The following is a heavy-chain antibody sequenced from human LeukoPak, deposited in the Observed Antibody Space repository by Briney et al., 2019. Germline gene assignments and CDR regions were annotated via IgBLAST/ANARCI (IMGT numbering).Heavy chain of an antibody. D-gene: IGHD1-26*01. CDR1: GYSFISCW. CDR2: IYPSDSDT. V-gene: IGHV5-51*01. CDR3: ARLEYSGSYQGAFDY. Sequence: GEPLKISCKGSGYSFISCWSGWVRQMPGKGLDWMGIIYPSDSDTRYSPSFQGQVTITGDRSISTAYLQWSSLKPSATAMYSCARLEYSGSYQGAFDYWGQGTLVTVSS. J-gene: IGHJ4*02.